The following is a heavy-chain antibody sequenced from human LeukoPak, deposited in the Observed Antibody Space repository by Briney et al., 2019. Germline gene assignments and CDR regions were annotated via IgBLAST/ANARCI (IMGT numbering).Heavy chain of an antibody. Sequence: SETLSLTCTLSGGTVTSSTYFWGWIRQPPGKGLEWVGGIYYSGATYSNPAHNSRVPMSVHTSKTQFSQKLSSVAAADTAVYYCARDGFYYHYYMDVWGEGTTVTVSS. D-gene: IGHD1-14*01. CDR2: IYYSGAT. CDR3: ARDGFYYHYYMDV. CDR1: GGTVTSSTYF. V-gene: IGHV4-39*07. J-gene: IGHJ6*03.